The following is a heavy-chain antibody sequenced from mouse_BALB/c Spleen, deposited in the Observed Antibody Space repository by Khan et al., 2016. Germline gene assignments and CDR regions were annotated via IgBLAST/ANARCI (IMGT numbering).Heavy chain of an antibody. Sequence: IQLVQSGPELKKPGETVRISCKASGYTFTNYGMNWVKQAPGKGLKWMGWINTYTGDPTYADDFKGRFAFSLETSASTAYLQINNLKNEDTATYFCARPDYGSSRGFAYWGQGTLVTVSA. CDR2: INTYTGDP. CDR3: ARPDYGSSRGFAY. CDR1: GYTFTNYG. J-gene: IGHJ3*01. D-gene: IGHD1-1*01. V-gene: IGHV9-3-1*01.